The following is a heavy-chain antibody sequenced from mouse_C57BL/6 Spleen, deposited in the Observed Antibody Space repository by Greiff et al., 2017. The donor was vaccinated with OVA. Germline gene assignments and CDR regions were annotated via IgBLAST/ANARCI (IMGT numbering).Heavy chain of an antibody. CDR1: GFTFSDYY. CDR3: ARGERYSVYFDY. J-gene: IGHJ2*01. CDR2: INYDGSST. Sequence: EVQRVESEGGLVQPGSSMKLSCTASGFTFSDYYMAWVRQVPEKGLEWVANINYDGSSTYYLDSLKSRFIISRDNAKNILYLQMSSLKSEDTATYYCARGERYSVYFDYWGQGTTLTVSS. D-gene: IGHD2-12*01. V-gene: IGHV5-16*01.